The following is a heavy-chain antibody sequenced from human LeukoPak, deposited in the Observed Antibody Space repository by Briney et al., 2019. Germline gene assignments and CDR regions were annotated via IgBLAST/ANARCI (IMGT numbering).Heavy chain of an antibody. V-gene: IGHV4-34*01. D-gene: IGHD5-12*01. CDR1: GGSFSGYY. Sequence: PSETLSLTCAVYGGSFSGYYWSWIRQPPGKGLEWIGEINHSGSTNYNPSLKSRVTISVDTSKNQFSLKLSSVTAADTAAYYCARERGYSGYEGYWGQGTLVTVSS. J-gene: IGHJ4*02. CDR2: INHSGST. CDR3: ARERGYSGYEGY.